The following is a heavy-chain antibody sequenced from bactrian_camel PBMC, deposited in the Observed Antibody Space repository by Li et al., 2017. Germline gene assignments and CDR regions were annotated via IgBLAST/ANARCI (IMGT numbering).Heavy chain of an antibody. Sequence: HVQLVESGGGSVQAGETLRLSCRASGITFDDSDMGWYRQPPHSGCELVSHRRTDGTTCYADSVKGRFTVSQDNAKDTVYLELNNLKPEDTAVYYCLADTIFPIALGQCPGSFGYWGQGTQVTVS. V-gene: IGHV3S63*01. CDR2: RRTDGTT. J-gene: IGHJ6*01. CDR3: LADTIFPIALGQCPGSFGY. CDR1: GITFDDSD. D-gene: IGHD5*01.